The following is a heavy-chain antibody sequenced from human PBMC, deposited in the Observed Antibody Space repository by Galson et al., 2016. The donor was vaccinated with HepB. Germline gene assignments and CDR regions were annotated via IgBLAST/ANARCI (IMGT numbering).Heavy chain of an antibody. CDR1: GITVSSSY. CDR2: IDIGGTT. Sequence: SLRLSCAASGITVSSSYMIWVRQAPGKGLEWVSVIDIGGTTHYADSVKGRFTISRDNSRSTLYLQMDSLAPEDTAVYFCATAGRTSGRSDTFEFWGPGALVSVSS. D-gene: IGHD6-19*01. V-gene: IGHV3-66*01. J-gene: IGHJ3*01. CDR3: ATAGRTSGRSDTFEF.